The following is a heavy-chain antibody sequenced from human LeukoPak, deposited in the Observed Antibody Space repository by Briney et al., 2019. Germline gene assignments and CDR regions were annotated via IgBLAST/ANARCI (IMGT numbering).Heavy chain of an antibody. CDR2: IYHSGST. V-gene: IGHV4-30-2*01. CDR1: GGSISSGGYS. Sequence: SETLSLTCAVPGGSISSGGYSWSWIRQPPGKGLEWIGYIYHSGSTYYNPSLKSRVTISVDRSKNQFSLKLSSVTAADTAVYYCARGDYYYGMDVWGQGTTVTVSS. J-gene: IGHJ6*02. CDR3: ARGDYYYGMDV. D-gene: IGHD5-24*01.